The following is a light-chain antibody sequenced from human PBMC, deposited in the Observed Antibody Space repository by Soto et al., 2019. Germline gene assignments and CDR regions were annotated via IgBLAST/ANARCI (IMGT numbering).Light chain of an antibody. CDR3: QQYGSSPPMYT. J-gene: IGKJ2*01. CDR1: QSVSSSY. CDR2: GAS. Sequence: EIVLTQSPGTLSLSPGERATLSCRASQSVSSSYLAWYQQKPGQAPRLLIYGASSRATGIPDRFSGSGYGTDFTLTISRLEPEDFAVYYWQQYGSSPPMYTFGQGTKLEIK. V-gene: IGKV3-20*01.